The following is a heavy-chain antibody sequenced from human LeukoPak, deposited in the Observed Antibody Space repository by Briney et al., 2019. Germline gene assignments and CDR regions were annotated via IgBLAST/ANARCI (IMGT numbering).Heavy chain of an antibody. CDR1: GFTFSSYA. D-gene: IGHD4-11*01. Sequence: GGSLRLSCAASGFTFSSYAMSWVRQAPGKGLEWVAFIRSDGSNKYYADSVKGRFTIARDNSKNTLYLQMNSLRAEDTAVYYCARWTRTTIWGQGTLVTVSS. V-gene: IGHV3-33*08. J-gene: IGHJ4*02. CDR3: ARWTRTTI. CDR2: IRSDGSNK.